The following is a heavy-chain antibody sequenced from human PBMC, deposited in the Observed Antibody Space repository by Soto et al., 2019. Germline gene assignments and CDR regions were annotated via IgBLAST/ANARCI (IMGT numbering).Heavy chain of an antibody. V-gene: IGHV4-31*03. J-gene: IGHJ6*02. CDR1: VGSISSGGYD. CDR2: INYTGST. Sequence: PSETLSLTCTVSVGSISSGGYDSSWMPQPPGKGLEWFGYINYTGSTYYSPSLKSRVTITVDTSKNQFSLKLTPGTAADTAVYYCARDEEVTYADYGGSDPYYGMDVWGEGTTVT. CDR3: ARDEEVTYADYGGSDPYYGMDV. D-gene: IGHD4-17*01.